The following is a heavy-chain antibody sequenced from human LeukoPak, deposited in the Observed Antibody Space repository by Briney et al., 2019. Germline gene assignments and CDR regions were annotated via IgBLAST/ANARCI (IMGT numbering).Heavy chain of an antibody. CDR2: IYYSGST. Sequence: SETLSLTCTVSGGSISSSSYYWGWIRQPRGKGLEWIGSIYYSGSTYYNPSLKSRVTISVDTSKNQFSLKLSSVTAADTAVYYCARHAGTMVRGVMRWFDPWGQGTLVTVSS. D-gene: IGHD3-10*01. CDR3: ARHAGTMVRGVMRWFDP. J-gene: IGHJ5*02. V-gene: IGHV4-39*01. CDR1: GGSISSSSYY.